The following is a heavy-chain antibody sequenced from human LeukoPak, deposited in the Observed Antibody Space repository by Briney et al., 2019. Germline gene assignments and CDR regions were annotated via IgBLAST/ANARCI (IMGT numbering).Heavy chain of an antibody. D-gene: IGHD3-9*01. CDR3: ARAYYDILTGYEYYFDY. CDR1: GGSISSSGYY. CDR2: NYYSGSA. J-gene: IGHJ4*02. V-gene: IGHV4-39*07. Sequence: PSETLSLTCTVSGGSISSSGYYWSWIRQPPGKGLEWIGTNYYSGSAYYNPSLKTQVTISVDTSKNQFSLKLSSVTAADTAVYYCARAYYDILTGYEYYFDYWGQGTLVTASS.